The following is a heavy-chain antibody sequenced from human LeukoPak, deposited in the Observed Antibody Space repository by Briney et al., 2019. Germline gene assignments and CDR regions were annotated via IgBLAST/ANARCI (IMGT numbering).Heavy chain of an antibody. Sequence: PGGSLRLSCAASGFTVSSNYMSWVRQAPGKGLEWVSVIYSGGSTYYADSVKGRFTISRDNSKNTLYLQMNSLRAEDTTVYYCVFHTAGDYWGQGTLVTVSS. CDR2: IYSGGST. D-gene: IGHD5-18*01. CDR1: GFTVSSNY. CDR3: VFHTAGDY. V-gene: IGHV3-66*02. J-gene: IGHJ4*02.